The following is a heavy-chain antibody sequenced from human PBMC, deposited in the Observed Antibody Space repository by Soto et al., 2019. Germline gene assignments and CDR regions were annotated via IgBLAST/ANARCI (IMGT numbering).Heavy chain of an antibody. CDR3: AKETGADY. D-gene: IGHD3-10*01. CDR1: GFTFSSYG. J-gene: IGHJ4*02. Sequence: QVQLVESGGGVVQPGRSLRLSCAASGFTFSSYGMYWVRQAPGKGLEWVARISYDGSDQFYGDSVKGRFTISRDNSKNILDIQMHSLRSEDTAVYYGAKETGADYWGQGTLVTVSS. V-gene: IGHV3-30*18. CDR2: ISYDGSDQ.